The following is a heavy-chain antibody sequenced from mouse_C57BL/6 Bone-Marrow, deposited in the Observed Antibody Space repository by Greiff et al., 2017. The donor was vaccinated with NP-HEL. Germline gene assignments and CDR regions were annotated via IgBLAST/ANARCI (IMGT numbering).Heavy chain of an antibody. J-gene: IGHJ4*01. CDR3: AREMDY. CDR1: GYTFTSYW. Sequence: VQLQQPGAELVKPGASVKLSCKASGYTFTSYWMQWVKQRPGQGLEWIGEIDPSDSYTNYNQKFKGKATLTVDTSSSTAYMQLSSLTSEDSAVYYCAREMDYWGQGTSVTGSS. V-gene: IGHV1-50*01. CDR2: IDPSDSYT.